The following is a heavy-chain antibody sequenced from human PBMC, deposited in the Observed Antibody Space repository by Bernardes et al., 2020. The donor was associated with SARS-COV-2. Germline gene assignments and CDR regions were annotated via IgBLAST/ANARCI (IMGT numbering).Heavy chain of an antibody. Sequence: GGSLRLSCAASGFTVSNAWMSWVRQAPGKGLEWVGRIKSNTDGGTTDYAAPVIGRFTISRDDSKNTLYLQMNSLKTADTAVYYCTTEPLTIFGVVAAWGVSPPDYWGQGTLVTVSS. CDR1: GFTVSNAW. CDR2: IKSNTDGGTT. D-gene: IGHD3-3*01. CDR3: TTEPLTIFGVVAAWGVSPPDY. J-gene: IGHJ4*02. V-gene: IGHV3-15*01.